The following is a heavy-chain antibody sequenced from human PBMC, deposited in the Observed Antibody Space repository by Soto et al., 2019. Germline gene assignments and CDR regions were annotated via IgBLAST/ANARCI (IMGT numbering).Heavy chain of an antibody. CDR1: GGSISSGGYY. Sequence: QVQLQESGPGLVKPSQTLSLTCTVSGGSISSGGYYWSWIRQHPGKGLEWIGYIYYSGSPYYNPSLKSRVTISVDTSKNQFSLKLSSVTAADTAVYYCARDDRGGEDSSGYQFFDWGQGTLVTVSS. V-gene: IGHV4-31*03. CDR2: IYYSGSP. D-gene: IGHD3-22*01. CDR3: ARDDRGGEDSSGYQFFD. J-gene: IGHJ4*02.